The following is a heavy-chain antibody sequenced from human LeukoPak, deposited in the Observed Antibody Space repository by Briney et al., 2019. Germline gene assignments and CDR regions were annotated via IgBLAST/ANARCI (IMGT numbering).Heavy chain of an antibody. CDR2: ISSDGSDT. D-gene: IGHD4-23*01. CDR3: ARHFDGKGSFDF. Sequence: GGSLRLSCAASGFNFASRWMHWVRQVPGKGLVWVSRISSDGSDTTYTDSVKGRFTISRDNVKKIVYLQMRSLRVEDTAVYYCARHFDGKGSFDFWGQGTLVTVSS. V-gene: IGHV3-74*01. CDR1: GFNFASRW. J-gene: IGHJ5*01.